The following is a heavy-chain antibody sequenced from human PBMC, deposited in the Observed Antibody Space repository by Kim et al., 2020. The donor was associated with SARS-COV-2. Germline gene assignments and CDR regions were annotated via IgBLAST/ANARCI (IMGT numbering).Heavy chain of an antibody. V-gene: IGHV3-23*01. Sequence: SYSVNGRFTISSDNAKNTMYLQMNSLRAEDTAVYYCATRDTGGWRYFEWWGQGTLITVSS. D-gene: IGHD6-19*01. J-gene: IGHJ4*02. CDR3: ATRDTGGWRYFEW.